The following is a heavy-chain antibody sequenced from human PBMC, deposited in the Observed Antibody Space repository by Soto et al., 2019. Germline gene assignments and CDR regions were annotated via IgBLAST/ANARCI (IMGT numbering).Heavy chain of an antibody. CDR1: EFTVSSNY. J-gene: IGHJ4*02. CDR2: IYSGGST. CDR3: ASIQWGSSSHIDY. D-gene: IGHD6-13*01. V-gene: IGHV3-66*01. Sequence: EVQLVESGGGLVQPGGYLSLSCADSEFTVSSNYMSWVRQAPGKGLEWVSVIYSGGSTYYADSVKGRFTISRDNSKNTVYLQMNSLRAEDTAVYYCASIQWGSSSHIDYWGPGTLVTVSS.